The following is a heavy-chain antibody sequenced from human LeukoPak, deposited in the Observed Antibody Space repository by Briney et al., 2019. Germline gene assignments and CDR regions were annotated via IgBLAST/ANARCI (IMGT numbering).Heavy chain of an antibody. D-gene: IGHD3-22*01. Sequence: PSETLSLTCAVYGGSFSGYYWTWIRQTPEKGLEWIGEMNPSGSTNYDPSLKSRVTISVDTSKNQFSLELSSVTAADTAVYYCARGRQDVTMIVVVMTAVSYYLDVWGKGTTVTVS. V-gene: IGHV4-34*01. CDR1: GGSFSGYY. CDR3: ARGRQDVTMIVVVMTAVSYYLDV. CDR2: MNPSGST. J-gene: IGHJ6*03.